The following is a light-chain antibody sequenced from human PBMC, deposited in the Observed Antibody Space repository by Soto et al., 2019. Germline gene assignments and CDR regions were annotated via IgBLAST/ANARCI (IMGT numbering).Light chain of an antibody. V-gene: IGKV1-39*01. CDR1: QSISTY. J-gene: IGKJ1*01. CDR3: QQKYRLPRT. Sequence: DIQMTQSPSSLSASVGDRVPITCRASQSISTYLNWYQHKPGKAPKLLINGASRLHTGVPSRFSGSGSGTDFTLTISSLQTEDFATYFCQQKYRLPRTFGQGTKVDIK. CDR2: GAS.